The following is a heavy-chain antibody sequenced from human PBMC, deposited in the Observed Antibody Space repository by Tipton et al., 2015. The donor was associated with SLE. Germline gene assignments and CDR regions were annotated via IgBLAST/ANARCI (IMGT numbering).Heavy chain of an antibody. CDR1: GGSITTVGYY. J-gene: IGHJ3*02. CDR2: IYDSKST. Sequence: LRLSCTVSGGSITTVGYYWSWNRQHPGKGLEWIGYIYDSKSTYYNPSLKSRLTMSVDTSKNQFSLKLSSVTAADTAVYYCARAEGSWDAFDIWGQGTMVTVSS. CDR3: ARAEGSWDAFDI. D-gene: IGHD2-15*01. V-gene: IGHV4-31*03.